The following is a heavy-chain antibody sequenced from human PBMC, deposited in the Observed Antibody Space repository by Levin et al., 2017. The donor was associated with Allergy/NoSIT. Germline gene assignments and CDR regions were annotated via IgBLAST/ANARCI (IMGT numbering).Heavy chain of an antibody. J-gene: IGHJ6*02. D-gene: IGHD6-6*01. CDR2: IWYDGSNK. CDR1: GFTFSSYG. Sequence: GGSLRLSCAASGFTFSSYGMHWVRQAPGKGLEWVAVIWYDGSNKYYADSVKGRFTISRDNSKNTLYLQMNSLRAEDTAVYYCARQHVARQRYYYGMDVWGQGTTVTVSS. V-gene: IGHV3-33*01. CDR3: ARQHVARQRYYYGMDV.